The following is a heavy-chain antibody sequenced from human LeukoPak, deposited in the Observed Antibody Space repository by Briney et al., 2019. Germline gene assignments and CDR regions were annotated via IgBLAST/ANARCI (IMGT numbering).Heavy chain of an antibody. CDR1: GFTFSSYA. V-gene: IGHV3-23*01. D-gene: IGHD3-22*01. Sequence: HSGGSLRLSCAASGFTFSSYAMHWVRQAPGKGLEWVSAISGSGGSTYYADSVKGRFTISRDNSKNTLYLQMNSLRAEDTAVFYCASSQSGYDRPRISNYFDYWGQGTLVTVSS. CDR3: ASSQSGYDRPRISNYFDY. J-gene: IGHJ4*02. CDR2: ISGSGGST.